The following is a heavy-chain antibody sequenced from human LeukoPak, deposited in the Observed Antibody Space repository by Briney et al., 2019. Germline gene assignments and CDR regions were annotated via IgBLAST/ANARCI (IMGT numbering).Heavy chain of an antibody. CDR3: ARGGYGDYVFDP. Sequence: SETLSLTCAVYGGSFSGYYWSWIRQPPGKGLEWIGEINHSGGTNYNPSLKSRVTISVDTSKNQFSLKLSSVTAADTAVYYCARGGYGDYVFDPWGQGTLVTVSS. CDR2: INHSGGT. J-gene: IGHJ5*02. V-gene: IGHV4-34*01. D-gene: IGHD4-17*01. CDR1: GGSFSGYY.